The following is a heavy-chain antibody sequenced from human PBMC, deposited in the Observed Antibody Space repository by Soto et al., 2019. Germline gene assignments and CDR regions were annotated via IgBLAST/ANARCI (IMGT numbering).Heavy chain of an antibody. CDR1: GYDFTTYW. CDR3: ARRGSGWSFDY. Sequence: GESLKISCECFGYDFTTYWIGWVRQMPGKGLEWMGIIYPGDSDTKYTSSFQGQVTISADKSISTAYLQWHSLKASDTAMYFCARRGSGWSFDYWGQGTLVTVYS. D-gene: IGHD6-19*01. V-gene: IGHV5-51*01. CDR2: IYPGDSDT. J-gene: IGHJ4*02.